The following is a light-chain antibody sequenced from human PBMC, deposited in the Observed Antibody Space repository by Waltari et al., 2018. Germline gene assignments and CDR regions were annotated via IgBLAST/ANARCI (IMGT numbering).Light chain of an antibody. CDR3: QAWVGSNVV. CDR2: QDD. J-gene: IGLJ2*01. V-gene: IGLV3-1*01. Sequence: SYELTQPPSVSVSPGQTATITCSGERLGNQFVCWYQQKAGQAPLLVIYQDDKRAPDISGRSSGSNSGNTATLLIGGTQATDEADYFCQAWVGSNVVFGGGTKLTVL. CDR1: RLGNQF.